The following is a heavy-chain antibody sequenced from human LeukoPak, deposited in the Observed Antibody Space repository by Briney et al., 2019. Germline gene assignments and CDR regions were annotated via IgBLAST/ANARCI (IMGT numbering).Heavy chain of an antibody. CDR2: ITRPGGPT. CDR1: GFTFSSYA. J-gene: IGHJ4*02. D-gene: IGHD2-21*01. Sequence: GSLRLSCAASGFTFSSYAMRWVRQAQGKGMEWVSAITRPGGPTSYAPSVNRPFTISRYNSKNTLYLQMNSLRAEDTAVYYCAKAVWACVGYSLLEFCGQGTLVTVSS. CDR3: AKAVWACVGYSLLEF. V-gene: IGHV3-23*01.